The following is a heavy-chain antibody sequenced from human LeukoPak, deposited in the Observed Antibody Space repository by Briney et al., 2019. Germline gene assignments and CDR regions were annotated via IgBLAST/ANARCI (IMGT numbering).Heavy chain of an antibody. CDR3: AKDRLRSGYEVCDY. CDR1: GFTFSSYG. V-gene: IGHV3-30*18. D-gene: IGHD5-12*01. Sequence: GGSLRLSCAASGFTFSSYGMHWVRQAPGKGLEWVAVISYDGSNKYYADSVKGRFTISRDNSKNTLYLQMNSLRAEDTAVYYCAKDRLRSGYEVCDYWGQGTLVTISS. J-gene: IGHJ4*02. CDR2: ISYDGSNK.